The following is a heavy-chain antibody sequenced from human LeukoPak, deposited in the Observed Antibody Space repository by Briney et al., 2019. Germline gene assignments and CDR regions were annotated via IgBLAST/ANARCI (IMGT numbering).Heavy chain of an antibody. D-gene: IGHD1-26*01. CDR1: GGSISSSSYY. CDR2: IYYSGSA. J-gene: IGHJ4*02. CDR3: ARGVSYYVDDC. Sequence: KPSETLSLTCTVSGGSISSSSYYWGWIRQPPGKGLEWIGNIYYSGSAYYNPSLKSRVTISVDTSKNQFSLKLNSVTAADTAVYYCARGVSYYVDDCWGQGTLVTVSS. V-gene: IGHV4-39*07.